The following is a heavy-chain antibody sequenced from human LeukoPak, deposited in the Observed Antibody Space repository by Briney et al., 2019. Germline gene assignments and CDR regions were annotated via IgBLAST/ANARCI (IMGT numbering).Heavy chain of an antibody. D-gene: IGHD4-17*01. V-gene: IGHV3-30*04. CDR3: ARSPDYGDYDSLADY. J-gene: IGHJ4*02. CDR1: GFTFSSYA. CDR2: ISYDGSNK. Sequence: GGSLRLSCAASGFTFSSYAMHWVRQAPGRGLEWVAVISYDGSNKYYADSVKGRFTISRDNSKNTLYLQMNSLRAEDTAVYYCARSPDYGDYDSLADYWGQGTLVTVSS.